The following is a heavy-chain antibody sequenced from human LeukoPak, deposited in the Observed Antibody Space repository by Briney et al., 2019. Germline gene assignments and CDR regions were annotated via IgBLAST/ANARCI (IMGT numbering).Heavy chain of an antibody. Sequence: SETLSLTCTVSGGSISSYYWSWIRQPPGKGLEWIGYIYYSGSTNYNPSLKSRVTISVDTSKNQFSLKLSSVTAADTAVYYCARGCSSTSCPQRPYYYYGMDVWGQGTTVTVSS. D-gene: IGHD2-2*01. CDR2: IYYSGST. J-gene: IGHJ6*02. V-gene: IGHV4-59*01. CDR3: ARGCSSTSCPQRPYYYYGMDV. CDR1: GGSISSYY.